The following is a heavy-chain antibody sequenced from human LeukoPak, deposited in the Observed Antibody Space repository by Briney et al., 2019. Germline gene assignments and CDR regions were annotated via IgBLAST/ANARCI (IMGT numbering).Heavy chain of an antibody. J-gene: IGHJ3*02. CDR2: INHSGST. D-gene: IGHD2-2*01. V-gene: IGHV4-34*01. Sequence: SETLSLTCAVYGGSFSGYYWSWIRQPPGKGLEWIGEINHSGSTNYNPSLKSRVTISVDTSKNQFSLKLSSVTAADTAMYYCARGLGYCSSTSCYHAFDIWGQGTMVTVSS. CDR3: ARGLGYCSSTSCYHAFDI. CDR1: GGSFSGYY.